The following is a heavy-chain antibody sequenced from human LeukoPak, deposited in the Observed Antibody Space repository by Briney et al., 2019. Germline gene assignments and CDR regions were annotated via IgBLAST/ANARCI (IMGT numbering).Heavy chain of an antibody. D-gene: IGHD6-19*01. V-gene: IGHV4-4*07. Sequence: SETLSLTCTVSGVSISSYCWNWIRQSAGRGLEWIGRFYTGGSTNYNPSLKSRVTMSVDTSKNQFSLKLPSVIAADTAVYYCARDALESSGWFYHGMDVWGQGTTVTVSS. CDR2: FYTGGST. CDR1: GVSISSYC. J-gene: IGHJ6*02. CDR3: ARDALESSGWFYHGMDV.